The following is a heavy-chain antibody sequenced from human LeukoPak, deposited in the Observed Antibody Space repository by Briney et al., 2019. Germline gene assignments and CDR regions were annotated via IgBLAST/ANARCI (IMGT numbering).Heavy chain of an antibody. CDR3: ARRTYYYDSSGYYYVRKREDDAFDI. D-gene: IGHD3-22*01. J-gene: IGHJ3*02. Sequence: SETLSLTCAVSGGSFSGYYWSWIRQPPGKGLEWMGKINHSGSTTYNPHLPSRGTTPADKSKKRSALKLSSVTAADTAVYYCARRTYYYDSSGYYYVRKREDDAFDIWGQGKMVTVSS. CDR1: GGSFSGYY. CDR2: INHSGST. V-gene: IGHV4-34*01.